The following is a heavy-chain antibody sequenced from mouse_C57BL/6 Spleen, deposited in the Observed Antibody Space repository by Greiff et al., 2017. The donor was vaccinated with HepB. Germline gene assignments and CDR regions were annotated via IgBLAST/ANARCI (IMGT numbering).Heavy chain of an antibody. J-gene: IGHJ2*01. V-gene: IGHV1-81*01. Sequence: QVQLKQSGAELARPGASVKLSCKASGYTFTSYGISWMKQRTGQGLEWIGEIYPRSGNTYYNEKFKGKATLTADKSSSTAYMELRSLTTEDSAVYFCARGGSKYFDYWGQGTTLTVSS. CDR3: ARGGSKYFDY. D-gene: IGHD2-5*01. CDR1: GYTFTSYG. CDR2: IYPRSGNT.